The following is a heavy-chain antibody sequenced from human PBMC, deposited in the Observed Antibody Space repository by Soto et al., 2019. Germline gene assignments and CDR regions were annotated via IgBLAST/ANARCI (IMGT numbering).Heavy chain of an antibody. Sequence: SEPLSLTCTVSGGSISSGGYYWSWIRQHPGKGLEWIGYIYYSGSTYYNPSLKSRVTISVDTSKNQFSLKLSSVTAADTAVYYCASSRETIAAAGTAFDYWGQGTLVTVSS. V-gene: IGHV4-31*03. D-gene: IGHD6-13*01. CDR2: IYYSGST. CDR3: ASSRETIAAAGTAFDY. CDR1: GGSISSGGYY. J-gene: IGHJ4*02.